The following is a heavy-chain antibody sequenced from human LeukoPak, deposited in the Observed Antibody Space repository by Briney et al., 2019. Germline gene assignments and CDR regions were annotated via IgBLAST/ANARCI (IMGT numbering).Heavy chain of an antibody. CDR3: ARVPTGSWNFDY. CDR2: INPNSGGT. V-gene: IGHV1-2*02. D-gene: IGHD6-13*01. J-gene: IGHJ4*02. Sequence: ASVKVSCKASGYTFTGYYMHWVRQAPGQGLEWMGWINPNSGGTNYAQKFQGRVTMTRDTSISTAYMELSRLRSDDTAVYYCARVPTGSWNFDYWGQGTLVTVSS. CDR1: GYTFTGYY.